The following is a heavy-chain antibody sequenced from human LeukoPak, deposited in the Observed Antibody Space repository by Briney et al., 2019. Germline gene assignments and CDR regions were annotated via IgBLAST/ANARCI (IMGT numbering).Heavy chain of an antibody. J-gene: IGHJ6*03. CDR3: AKRFRYCSGGSCYTGTGANYYYYYMDV. V-gene: IGHV3-7*01. Sequence: PGGSLRLSCAASGFTFSSYWMSWVRQAPGQGLEWVANIKQDGSEKYYVDSVKGRFTISRDNAKNSLYLQMNSLRAEDTAVYYCAKRFRYCSGGSCYTGTGANYYYYYMDVWGKGTTVTVSS. CDR2: IKQDGSEK. D-gene: IGHD2-15*01. CDR1: GFTFSSYW.